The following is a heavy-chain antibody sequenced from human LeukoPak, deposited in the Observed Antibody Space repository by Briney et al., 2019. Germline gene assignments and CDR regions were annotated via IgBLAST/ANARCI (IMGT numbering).Heavy chain of an antibody. D-gene: IGHD1-26*01. CDR2: IYTSGST. V-gene: IGHV4-4*07. CDR1: GGSISSYY. Sequence: PSETLSLTCTVSGGSISSYYWSWIRQPAGKGLEWIGRIYTSGSTNYNPSLKSRVTMSVDTSKNQFSLKLSSVTAADTAVYYCACSTQSYGELYGFDYWGQGTLVTVSS. J-gene: IGHJ4*02. CDR3: ACSTQSYGELYGFDY.